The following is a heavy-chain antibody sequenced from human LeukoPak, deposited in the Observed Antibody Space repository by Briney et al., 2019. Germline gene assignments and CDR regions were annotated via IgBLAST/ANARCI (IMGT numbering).Heavy chain of an antibody. Sequence: ASVKVSCKASGYTFTGYYMHWVRQAPGQGLGWMGWINPNSGGTNYAQKFQGRVTMTRDTSISTAYMELSRLRSDDTAVYYCARVLRFLESGFDPWGQGTLVTASS. V-gene: IGHV1-2*02. CDR1: GYTFTGYY. CDR2: INPNSGGT. J-gene: IGHJ5*02. D-gene: IGHD3-3*01. CDR3: ARVLRFLESGFDP.